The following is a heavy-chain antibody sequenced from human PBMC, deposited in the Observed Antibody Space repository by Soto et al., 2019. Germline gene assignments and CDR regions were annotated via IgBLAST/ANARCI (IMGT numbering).Heavy chain of an antibody. CDR1: GYTFTSYG. D-gene: IGHD1-1*01. J-gene: IGHJ4*02. CDR3: ARGVGLNWNNVLGGNY. Sequence: QVQLVQSGAEVKKPGASVKVSCKASGYTFTSYGISWVRQAPGEGLEWMGWISAYNGNTNYAQKLQGRVTMTTDTSTSTADMEVRSLRSDDTAVYYGARGVGLNWNNVLGGNYWGQGTLVTVSS. CDR2: ISAYNGNT. V-gene: IGHV1-18*04.